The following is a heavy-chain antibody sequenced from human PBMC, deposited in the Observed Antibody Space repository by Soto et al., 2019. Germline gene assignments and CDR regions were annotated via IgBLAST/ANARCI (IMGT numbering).Heavy chain of an antibody. V-gene: IGHV3-15*07. J-gene: IGHJ4*01. CDR1: GFTITDAW. D-gene: IGHD3-10*01. CDR2: IKSIRDGGTT. Sequence: EVQLVESGGGFVKPGGSLRLSCAGSGFTITDAWINWVRQAPGMGLEWVGRIKSIRDGGTTDFAAPVKARFAISRDDSKNMVYLQINSLNTEDTAVYYCSTDSHFSSVFVRHYYWGHGTLVTFSS. CDR3: STDSHFSSVFVRHYY.